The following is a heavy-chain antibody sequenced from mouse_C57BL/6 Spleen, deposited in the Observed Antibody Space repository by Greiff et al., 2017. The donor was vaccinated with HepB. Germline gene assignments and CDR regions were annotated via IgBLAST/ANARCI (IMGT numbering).Heavy chain of an antibody. CDR1: GFTFSSYA. J-gene: IGHJ1*03. D-gene: IGHD4-1*01. CDR2: ISDGGSYT. Sequence: EVMLVESGGGLVKPGGSLKLSCAASGFTFSSYAMSWVRQTPEKRLEWVATISDGGSYTYYPDNVKGRFTIARDNAKNNLYLQMSHLKSEDTAMYYCARRGLGLYWYFDVWGTGTTVTVSS. V-gene: IGHV5-4*03. CDR3: ARRGLGLYWYFDV.